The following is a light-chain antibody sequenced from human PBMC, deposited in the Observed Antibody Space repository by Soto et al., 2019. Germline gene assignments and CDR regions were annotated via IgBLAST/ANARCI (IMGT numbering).Light chain of an antibody. CDR1: QSVSSN. CDR2: GAS. J-gene: IGKJ5*01. Sequence: EIVMTQSPATLSVSPGERATLSCRASQSVSSNLAWYQQKPGQAPRLLIYGASTRATGIPARFSGSGSGTVFTLTIISLQSEDFAVYYCQQYNNWPPMFGQGTRLEIK. V-gene: IGKV3-15*01. CDR3: QQYNNWPPM.